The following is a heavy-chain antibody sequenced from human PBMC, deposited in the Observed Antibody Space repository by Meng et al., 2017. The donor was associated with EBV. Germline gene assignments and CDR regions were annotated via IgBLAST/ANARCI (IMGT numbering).Heavy chain of an antibody. J-gene: IGHJ4*02. CDR2: ISAYNGNT. CDR3: ARGLDYFDY. Sequence: VQTVPSGSEVTEPGALVKLSRKASRYTFATYGISWVRQAPGQGLEWMGWISAYNGNTNYAQKLQGRVTMTTDTSTSTAYMELRSLRSDDTAVYYCARGLDYFDYWGQGTLVTVSS. CDR1: RYTFATYG. V-gene: IGHV1-18*01.